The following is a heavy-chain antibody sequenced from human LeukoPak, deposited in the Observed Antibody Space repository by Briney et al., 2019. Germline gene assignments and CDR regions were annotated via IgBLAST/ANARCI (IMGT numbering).Heavy chain of an antibody. Sequence: GGSLRLSCAASGFTFSSYAMSWVRQAPGKGLEWVSAISGSGGSTYYADSVKGRFTISRDNSKNTLYLQMKSLRAEDTAVYYCAKDDSRGSGSSGWFDPWGQGTLVTVSS. CDR1: GFTFSSYA. J-gene: IGHJ5*02. CDR3: AKDDSRGSGSSGWFDP. D-gene: IGHD3-10*01. CDR2: ISGSGGST. V-gene: IGHV3-23*01.